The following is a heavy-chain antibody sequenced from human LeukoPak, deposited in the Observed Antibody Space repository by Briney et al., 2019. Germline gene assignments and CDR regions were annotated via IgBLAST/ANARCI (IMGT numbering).Heavy chain of an antibody. CDR1: GGSISSYY. CDR3: ARGPPTTALTYFRH. Sequence: SETLSLTCTVSGGSISSYYWSWIRQPPGKGLEWIGYIYYSGSTNYNPSLKSRVTISVDTSKNQFSLKLSSVTAADTAVYYCARGPPTTALTYFRHWGQGTLVTVSS. D-gene: IGHD1-26*01. CDR2: IYYSGST. J-gene: IGHJ1*01. V-gene: IGHV4-59*12.